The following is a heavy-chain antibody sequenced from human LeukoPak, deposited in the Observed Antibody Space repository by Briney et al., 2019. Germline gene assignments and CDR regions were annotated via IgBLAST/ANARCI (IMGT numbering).Heavy chain of an antibody. D-gene: IGHD2-8*02. Sequence: ASVKVSCKTSGYTLSVYHIHWVRQAPGQGLEWMGWINPNSGDTNYAQQLQGRVTMTRDTSISTAYMELNSLRSDDTAVYYRGLVASGNWWFDPWGQGTLVTVSS. CDR2: INPNSGDT. CDR3: GLVASGNWWFDP. J-gene: IGHJ5*02. V-gene: IGHV1-2*02. CDR1: GYTLSVYH.